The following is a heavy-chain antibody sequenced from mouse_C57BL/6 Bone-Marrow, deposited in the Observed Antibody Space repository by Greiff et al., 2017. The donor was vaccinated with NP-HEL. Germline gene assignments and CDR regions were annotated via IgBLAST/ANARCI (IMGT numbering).Heavy chain of an antibody. J-gene: IGHJ1*03. CDR1: GYSITSGYY. D-gene: IGHD2-2*01. CDR3: ARGIMVNWYFDV. Sequence: ESGPGLVKPSQSLSLTCSVTGYSITSGYYWNWIRQFPGNKLEWMGYISYDGSNNYNPSFKNRISITRDTSKNQFFLKLNSVTTEDTATYYCARGIMVNWYFDVWGTGTTVTVSS. CDR2: ISYDGSN. V-gene: IGHV3-6*01.